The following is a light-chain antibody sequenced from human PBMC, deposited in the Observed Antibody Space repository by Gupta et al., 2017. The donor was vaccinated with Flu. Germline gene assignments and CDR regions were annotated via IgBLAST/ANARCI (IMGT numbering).Light chain of an antibody. CDR3: SSVRSSNIYV. Sequence: QPALTHPASVSGSPGQSLTISCPVPSSDVGGYHYVSCYQQHPGKAPKLMIDNVSKRPAGVSNRFSGAKSGNTASLTIAGRQAEDEADYYCSSVRSSNIYVFGRGTKVTVL. CDR1: SSDVGGYHY. J-gene: IGLJ1*01. CDR2: NVS. V-gene: IGLV2-14*03.